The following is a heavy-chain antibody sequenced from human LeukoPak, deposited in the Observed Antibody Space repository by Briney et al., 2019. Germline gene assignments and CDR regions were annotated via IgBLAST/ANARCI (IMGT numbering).Heavy chain of an antibody. CDR3: AKGGATVIDY. D-gene: IGHD4-17*01. CDR1: GFTFSNYW. J-gene: IGHJ4*02. CDR2: INSDGSST. Sequence: GGSLRLSCAASGFTFSNYWMHWVRQAPGKGLVWVSRINSDGSSTTSADSVKGRFTISRDNAKTALYLRMNSRRAEDTAVYYCAKGGATVIDYWGQGTLVTVSS. V-gene: IGHV3-74*01.